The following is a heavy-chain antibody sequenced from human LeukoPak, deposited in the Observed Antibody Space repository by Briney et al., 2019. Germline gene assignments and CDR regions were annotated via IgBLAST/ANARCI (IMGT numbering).Heavy chain of an antibody. CDR1: GFIFNTYV. J-gene: IGHJ4*02. CDR2: IRYDGSNK. V-gene: IGHV3-30*02. Sequence: GGSLRLSCAASGFIFNTYVMHWVRQAPGKGLEWLAFIRYDGSNKNYADSVKGRFTISRDNTKNSLYLQMNSLRPEDTAVYYCARTGGSQGGNYWGQGTLVTVSS. D-gene: IGHD1-26*01. CDR3: ARTGGSQGGNY.